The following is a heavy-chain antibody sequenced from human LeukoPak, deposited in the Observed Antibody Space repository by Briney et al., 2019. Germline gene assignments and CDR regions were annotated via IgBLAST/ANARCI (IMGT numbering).Heavy chain of an antibody. CDR3: ARDQGYCSSTSCGDAFNI. D-gene: IGHD2-2*01. CDR1: GGSISSGSYY. CDR2: IYSSGST. J-gene: IGHJ3*02. V-gene: IGHV4-61*02. Sequence: SQTLSLTCTVSGGSISSGSYYWNWIRQPAGKRLEWIGRIYSSGSTNYNPSLKSRVTMSVNTSKNQFSLKLSSVTAADTAVYYCARDQGYCSSTSCGDAFNIWGQGTMVTVSS.